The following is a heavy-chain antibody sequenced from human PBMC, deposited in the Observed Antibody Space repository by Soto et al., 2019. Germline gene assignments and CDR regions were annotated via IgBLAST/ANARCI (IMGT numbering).Heavy chain of an antibody. Sequence: PGGSLRLSCAASGFTFSSFAMSWVRQAPGKGLEWVSAISGSGGSTYYADSVKGRFTISRDNSKNTLYLQMNSLRAEDTAVYYCAKDIYDFWSGSNAFDIWGQGTMVTVSS. CDR3: AKDIYDFWSGSNAFDI. V-gene: IGHV3-23*01. CDR1: GFTFSSFA. CDR2: ISGSGGST. J-gene: IGHJ3*02. D-gene: IGHD3-3*01.